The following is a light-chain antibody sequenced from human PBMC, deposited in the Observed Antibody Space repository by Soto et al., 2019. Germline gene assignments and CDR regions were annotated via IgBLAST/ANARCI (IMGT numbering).Light chain of an antibody. V-gene: IGKV1-5*03. J-gene: IGKJ1*01. CDR1: QSISSW. CDR2: KAS. CDR3: QQYHSYSRT. Sequence: DIQMTQSPSTLSASVGDRVTITCRASQSISSWLAWYQQKPGKAPKLLIYKASSLESGVPSRFSGSGSGTEFTLTISSLQPDDFATYYCQQYHSYSRTFGQGTKADI.